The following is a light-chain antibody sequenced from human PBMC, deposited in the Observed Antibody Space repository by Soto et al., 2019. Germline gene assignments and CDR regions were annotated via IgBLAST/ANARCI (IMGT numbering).Light chain of an antibody. CDR2: GVT. CDR1: SSDVGSYNL. J-gene: IGLJ1*01. CDR3: CSYASVNTFYV. Sequence: QSVLTQPSSVSGSPGQSITISCTGTSSDVGSYNLVSWYQQHPGKAPKLMIYGVTKRPSGVSDRFSGSKSGDTASLTVSGLQAEDEADYYYCSYASVNTFYVFGPGTKLTVL. V-gene: IGLV2-23*02.